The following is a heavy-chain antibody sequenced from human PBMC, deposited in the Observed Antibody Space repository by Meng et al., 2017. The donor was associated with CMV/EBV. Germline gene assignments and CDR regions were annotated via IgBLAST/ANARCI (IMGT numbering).Heavy chain of an antibody. Sequence: CGVYGGSFSGYYWSWIRQPPGKGLEWIGEINHSGSTNYNPSLKSRVTISVDTSKNQFSLKLSSVTAADTAVYYCASSPRRAANNWFDPWGQGTLVTVSS. CDR3: ASSPRRAANNWFDP. J-gene: IGHJ5*02. CDR2: INHSGST. D-gene: IGHD2-15*01. V-gene: IGHV4-34*01. CDR1: GGSFSGYY.